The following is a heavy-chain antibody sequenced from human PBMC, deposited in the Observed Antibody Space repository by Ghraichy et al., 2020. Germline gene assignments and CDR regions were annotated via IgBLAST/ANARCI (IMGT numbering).Heavy chain of an antibody. CDR1: GGSISSSSYY. CDR2: IYYSGST. J-gene: IGHJ4*02. Sequence: SQTLSLTCTVSGGSISSSSYYWGWIRQPPGKGLEWIGSIYYSGSTYYNPSLKSRVTISVDTSKNQFSLKLSSVTAADTAVYYCARQVQGMPLSYWGQGTLVTVSS. CDR3: ARQVQGMPLSY. D-gene: IGHD1-1*01. V-gene: IGHV4-39*01.